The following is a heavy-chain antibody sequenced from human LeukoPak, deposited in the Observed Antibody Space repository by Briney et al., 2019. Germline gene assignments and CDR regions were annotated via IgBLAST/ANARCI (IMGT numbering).Heavy chain of an antibody. CDR1: GFTFSSYA. CDR3: VKSGIAVSGTDY. Sequence: GGSLRLSCSASGFTFSSYAMHWVRQAPGKGLEYVSAITSKGGSTYYADSVKGRFTISRDNSKNTLYLQMSSLRAEDTAAYYCVKSGIAVSGTDYWGQGTLVTVSS. D-gene: IGHD6-19*01. CDR2: ITSKGGST. J-gene: IGHJ4*02. V-gene: IGHV3-64D*09.